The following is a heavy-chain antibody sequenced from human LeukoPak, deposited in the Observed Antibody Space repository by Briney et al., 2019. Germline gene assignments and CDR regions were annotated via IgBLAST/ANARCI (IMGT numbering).Heavy chain of an antibody. J-gene: IGHJ3*02. D-gene: IGHD3-22*01. V-gene: IGHV4-34*01. Sequence: SETLSLTCAVYGGSFSGYYWSWIRQPPGKGLEWIGEINHSGSTNYNPSLKSRVTISVDTSKNQFSLKLSSVTAADTAVYYCARTYYYDSSGSTDDAFDIWGQGTMVTVSS. CDR3: ARTYYYDSSGSTDDAFDI. CDR2: INHSGST. CDR1: GGSFSGYY.